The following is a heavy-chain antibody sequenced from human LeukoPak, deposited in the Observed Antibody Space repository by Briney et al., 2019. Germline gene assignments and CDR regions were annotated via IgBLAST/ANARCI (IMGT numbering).Heavy chain of an antibody. CDR2: ISSSSSYI. V-gene: IGHV3-21*01. D-gene: IGHD6-19*01. CDR3: ARDNAGAVAGTDY. J-gene: IGHJ4*02. Sequence: PGGSLRLSCALSGYTFSRIGVTWARQAPGGGVEWVSSISSSSSYIYYAGSVKGRFTISRDNAKNSLYLQMNSLRAEDTAVYYCARDNAGAVAGTDYWGQGTLVTVSS. CDR1: GYTFSRIG.